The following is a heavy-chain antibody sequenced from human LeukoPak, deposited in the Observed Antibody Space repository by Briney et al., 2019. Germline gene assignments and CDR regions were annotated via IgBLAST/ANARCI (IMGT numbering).Heavy chain of an antibody. CDR3: ARQGFGESPGDWFDP. J-gene: IGHJ5*02. V-gene: IGHV5-51*01. Sequence: GESLKISCKGSGYSFTSYWIGWVRPMPGKGLEWMGIIYPGDSDTRYSPSFQGQVTISADKSISTAYLQWSSLKASDTAMYYCARQGFGESPGDWFDPWGQGTLVTVSS. D-gene: IGHD3-10*01. CDR1: GYSFTSYW. CDR2: IYPGDSDT.